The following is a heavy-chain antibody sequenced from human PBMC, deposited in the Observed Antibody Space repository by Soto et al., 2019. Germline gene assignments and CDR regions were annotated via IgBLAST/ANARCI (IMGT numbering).Heavy chain of an antibody. CDR1: GFTFSSYA. CDR2: ISGSGGST. Sequence: EVQLLESGGGLVQPGGSLRLSCAASGFTFSSYAMSWVRQAPGKGLEWVSAISGSGGSTYYADSVKGRFTISRDNSKNTLKLQMNSLRAEDTAVYYCAKDLFPYYYDSSGPSGYFQHWGQGTLVTVSS. J-gene: IGHJ1*01. D-gene: IGHD3-22*01. CDR3: AKDLFPYYYDSSGPSGYFQH. V-gene: IGHV3-23*01.